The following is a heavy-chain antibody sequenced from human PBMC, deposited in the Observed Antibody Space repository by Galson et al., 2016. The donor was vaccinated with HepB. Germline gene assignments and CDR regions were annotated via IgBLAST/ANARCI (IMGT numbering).Heavy chain of an antibody. J-gene: IGHJ4*02. D-gene: IGHD5-12*01. CDR1: RFTFSNYG. CDR2: IWYDGSQK. CDR3: ARASTWIPSLDY. V-gene: IGHV3-33*01. Sequence: SLRLSCAASRFTFSNYGMHWVRQAPGKGLEWVAVIWYDGSQKYYADSVKGRFTISRDNSKNTLSLQMNSLRAEDTAVYYCARASTWIPSLDYWGQGSLVTVSS.